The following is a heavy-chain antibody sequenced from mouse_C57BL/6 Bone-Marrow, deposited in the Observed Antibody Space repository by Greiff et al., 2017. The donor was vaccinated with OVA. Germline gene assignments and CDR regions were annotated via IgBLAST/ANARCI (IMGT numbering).Heavy chain of an antibody. CDR2: ISSGGSYT. CDR1: GFTFSSYG. D-gene: IGHD1-1*01. J-gene: IGHJ1*03. Sequence: DVMLVESGGDLVKPGGSLKLSCAASGFTFSSYGMSWVRQTPDKRLEWVATISSGGSYTYYPDSVKGRFTISRDNAKNTLYLQMRSLKSEDTAMYYCASFYYYGSSYGWYFDVWGTGTTVTVSS. V-gene: IGHV5-6*02. CDR3: ASFYYYGSSYGWYFDV.